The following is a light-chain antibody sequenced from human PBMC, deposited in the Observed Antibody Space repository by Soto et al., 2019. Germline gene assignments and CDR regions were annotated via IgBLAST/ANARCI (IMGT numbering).Light chain of an antibody. CDR2: DAS. Sequence: DIQMTQSPSTLSASVGDRVNITCRASQSISSWLAWYQQKPGKAPKILIYDASSLESGVPSRFSGSGSGTEFTLTNSSLQPDDFATYYCQQYNSYVYSFGQWTKLEIK. CDR1: QSISSW. V-gene: IGKV1-5*01. J-gene: IGKJ2*01. CDR3: QQYNSYVYS.